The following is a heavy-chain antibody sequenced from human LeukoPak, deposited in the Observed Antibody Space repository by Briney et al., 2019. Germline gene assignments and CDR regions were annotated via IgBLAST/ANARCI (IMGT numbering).Heavy chain of an antibody. V-gene: IGHV3-7*01. CDR3: ARDRDYYDSSGYYGY. CDR1: GFAFTRYW. D-gene: IGHD3-22*01. CDR2: VKQDGSQA. J-gene: IGHJ4*02. Sequence: GGSLRLSCATSGFAFTRYWMAWIRQSPGKGLEWVANVKQDGSQAYYLESVEGRFTISRDNAKNSLYLQMNSLRAEDTAVYYCARDRDYYDSSGYYGYWGQGTLVTVSS.